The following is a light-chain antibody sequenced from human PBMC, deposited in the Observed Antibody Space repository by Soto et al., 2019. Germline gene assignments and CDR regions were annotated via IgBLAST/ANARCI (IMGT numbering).Light chain of an antibody. V-gene: IGKV4-1*01. CDR3: QQYYSTPYT. Sequence: DIVMTQSPDSLPVYLGERATINCKSSQSVLYSSNNKNYLAWYQQKPGQPPKLLIYWASTRESGVPDRFSGSGSGTDFTVTISSLQAEDVAVYYCQQYYSTPYTFGQGTKLEIK. CDR2: WAS. J-gene: IGKJ2*01. CDR1: QSVLYSSNNKNY.